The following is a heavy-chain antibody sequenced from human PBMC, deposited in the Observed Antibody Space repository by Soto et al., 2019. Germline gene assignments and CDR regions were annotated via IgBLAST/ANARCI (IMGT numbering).Heavy chain of an antibody. CDR2: ISYDGSNK. CDR1: GFTFSSYG. CDR3: ANEARAIFGVVIRNYYYYMDV. V-gene: IGHV3-30*18. D-gene: IGHD3-3*01. J-gene: IGHJ6*03. Sequence: QVQLVESGGGVVQPGRSLRLSCAASGFTFSSYGMHWVRQAPGKGLEWVAVISYDGSNKYYADSVKGRFTISRDNSKNTLYLQMNSLRAEDTAVYYCANEARAIFGVVIRNYYYYMDVWGKGTTVTVSS.